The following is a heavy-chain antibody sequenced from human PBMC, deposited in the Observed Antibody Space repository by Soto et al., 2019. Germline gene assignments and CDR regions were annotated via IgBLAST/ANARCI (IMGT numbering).Heavy chain of an antibody. D-gene: IGHD3-10*01. CDR2: IAGSGVTA. CDR1: GFTFSSYA. J-gene: IGHJ4*02. V-gene: IGHV3-23*01. CDR3: AKGSKSRGAYYFDY. Sequence: EVHLLESGGGFVQPGGSLRLSCAASGFTFSSYAMSWVRQAPEKGLEWVSGIAGSGVTAFYPDSVKGPFTISRDKNTLYLQMDSLTAEDTAVYYCAKGSKSRGAYYFDYWGQGTLVTVSS.